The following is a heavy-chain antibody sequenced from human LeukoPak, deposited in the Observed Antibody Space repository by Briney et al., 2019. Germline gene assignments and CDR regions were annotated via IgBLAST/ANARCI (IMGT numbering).Heavy chain of an antibody. D-gene: IGHD2-15*01. V-gene: IGHV4-59*08. Sequence: SETLSLTCTVSGGSISSYYWSWIRQPPGKGLEWIAYISDIGSINYNPSLKSRVTISVDTSKNQFSLKLSSVTAADTAVYYCARSVYCSGGSCYSDYYYGMDVWGQGTTVTVPS. J-gene: IGHJ6*02. CDR3: ARSVYCSGGSCYSDYYYGMDV. CDR2: ISDIGSI. CDR1: GGSISSYY.